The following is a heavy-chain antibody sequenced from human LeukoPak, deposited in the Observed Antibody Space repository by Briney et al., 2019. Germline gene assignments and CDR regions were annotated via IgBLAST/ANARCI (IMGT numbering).Heavy chain of an antibody. CDR1: GGSISSYY. Sequence: SETLSLTCTVSGGSISSYYWSWIRQPPGTGLEWIGYIYYSGSTNYNPSLKSRVTISVDTSKNQFSLKLSSVTAADTAVYYCAGSIVGATRAAFDIWGQGTMVTVSS. CDR2: IYYSGST. D-gene: IGHD1-26*01. CDR3: AGSIVGATRAAFDI. V-gene: IGHV4-59*01. J-gene: IGHJ3*02.